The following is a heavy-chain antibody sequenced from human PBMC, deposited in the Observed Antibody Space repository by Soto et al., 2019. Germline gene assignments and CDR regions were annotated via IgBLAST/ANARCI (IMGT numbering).Heavy chain of an antibody. CDR1: GYTFTDYG. CDR2: VGDFDDDM. Sequence: QGQLVQSGAEMKKPGASVKVTCKASGYTFTDYGISWVRQAPGQGLEWMGWVGDFDDDMNFAQKFQGRVTLATETAKSTAYMEVGRLTSDEAATYYCASDYDRWGEGYVAPWGEASLVTVS. J-gene: IGHJ5*02. D-gene: IGHD5-12*01. V-gene: IGHV1-18*01. CDR3: ASDYDRWGEGYVAP.